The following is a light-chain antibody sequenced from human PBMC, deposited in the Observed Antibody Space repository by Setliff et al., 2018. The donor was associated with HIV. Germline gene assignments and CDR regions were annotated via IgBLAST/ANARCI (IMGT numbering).Light chain of an antibody. J-gene: IGLJ2*01. CDR1: SSDVGSYNL. V-gene: IGLV2-23*03. CDR2: EGS. CDR3: CSYVSSSTFPVL. Sequence: QSVLTQPASVSGSPGQSITISCTGTSSDVGSYNLVSWYQQHPGKAPKLMIYEGSKRPSGVSNRFSASKSGNTASLTISGLQSEDEGDYYCCSYVSSSTFPVLFGGGTKGTVL.